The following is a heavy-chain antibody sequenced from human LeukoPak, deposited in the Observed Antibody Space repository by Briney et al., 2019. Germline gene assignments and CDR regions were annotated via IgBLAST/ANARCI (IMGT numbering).Heavy chain of an antibody. J-gene: IGHJ4*02. CDR1: GYSISSGYY. Sequence: SETLSLTCTVSGYSISSGYYWAWIRQPPGKGLEWIGSFYHSGSTHYHPSLKSRVTISVDTSKNQFSLKLSSVTAADTAVYYCARGGWNKFDYWGQGTLVTVSS. CDR2: FYHSGST. D-gene: IGHD3-22*01. V-gene: IGHV4-38-2*02. CDR3: ARGGWNKFDY.